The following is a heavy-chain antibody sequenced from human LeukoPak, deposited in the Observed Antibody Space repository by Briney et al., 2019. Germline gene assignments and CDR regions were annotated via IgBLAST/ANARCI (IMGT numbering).Heavy chain of an antibody. D-gene: IGHD4-23*01. CDR3: ARVSPGGKARGAFDI. V-gene: IGHV1-2*04. Sequence: GESLKISCKGSGYTFTGYYMHWVRQAPGQGLEWMGWINPNSGGTNYAQKFQGWVTMTRDTSISTAYMELSRLRSDDTAVYYCARVSPGGKARGAFDIWGQGTMVTVSS. CDR1: GYTFTGYY. J-gene: IGHJ3*02. CDR2: INPNSGGT.